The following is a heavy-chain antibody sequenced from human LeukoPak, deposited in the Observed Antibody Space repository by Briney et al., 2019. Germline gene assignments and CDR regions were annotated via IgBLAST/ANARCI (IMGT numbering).Heavy chain of an antibody. J-gene: IGHJ5*02. V-gene: IGHV4-39*07. Sequence: PSETLSLTCTVSGGSISSSSYYWGWIRQPPGKGLEWIGSIYYSGSTYYNPSLKSRVTISVDTSKNQFSLKLSSVTAADTAVYYCARDHSITIFGVVTYNWFDPWGQGTLVTVSS. D-gene: IGHD3-3*01. CDR3: ARDHSITIFGVVTYNWFDP. CDR1: GGSISSSSYY. CDR2: IYYSGST.